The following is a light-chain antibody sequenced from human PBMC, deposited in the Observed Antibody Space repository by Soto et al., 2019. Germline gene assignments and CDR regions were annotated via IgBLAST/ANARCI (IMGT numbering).Light chain of an antibody. V-gene: IGKV1-5*01. CDR1: QSFSTW. J-gene: IGKJ1*01. CDR3: QHYNIYSEA. CDR2: DAS. Sequence: DIQMTQSPSTLSASVGDRVTITCRASQSFSTWLAWYQQKPGKAPKLLIYDASSLESGVPSRFSGSGSGTEFTLTISSLQPDDFATYYCQHYNIYSEAFGQGTKVDI.